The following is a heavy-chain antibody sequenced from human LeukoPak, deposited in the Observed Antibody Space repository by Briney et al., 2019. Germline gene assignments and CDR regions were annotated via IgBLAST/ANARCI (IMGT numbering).Heavy chain of an antibody. V-gene: IGHV3-20*04. Sequence: GSLRLACAASGFTFGNYGMSWVRQAPGKGLEWVSGINWNGGSTGYADSVEGRFTIFRDNAKNSQYLQMNSLRAEDTAVYYCAKDQGSSWYTFDYWGQGTLVTVSS. J-gene: IGHJ4*02. CDR2: INWNGGST. D-gene: IGHD6-13*01. CDR1: GFTFGNYG. CDR3: AKDQGSSWYTFDY.